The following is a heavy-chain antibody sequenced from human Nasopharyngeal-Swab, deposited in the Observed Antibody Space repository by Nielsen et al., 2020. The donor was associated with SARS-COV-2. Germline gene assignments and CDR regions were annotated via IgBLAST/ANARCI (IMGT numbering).Heavy chain of an antibody. CDR3: ARIAVASADYYYYMDV. Sequence: SETLSLTCAVSGYSLSSGYYWGWLRQSPGKGLEWIGAMFHRGSTYLNPSLKSRVTISIDTSKNQFSLELSSVTAADTAVYYCARIAVASADYYYYMDVWGKGTTVTVSS. CDR1: GYSLSSGYY. J-gene: IGHJ6*03. CDR2: MFHRGST. D-gene: IGHD6-19*01. V-gene: IGHV4-38-2*01.